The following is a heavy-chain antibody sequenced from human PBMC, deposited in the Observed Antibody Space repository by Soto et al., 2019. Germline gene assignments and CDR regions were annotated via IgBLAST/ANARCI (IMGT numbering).Heavy chain of an antibody. D-gene: IGHD2-15*01. CDR1: GYTFTSYG. V-gene: IGHV1-18*01. J-gene: IGHJ5*02. Sequence: ASVKVSCKASGYTFTSYGISWVRQAPGQGLEWMGWISAYNGNTNYAQKLQGRVNMTTDTSTSTAYMELRSLRSDDTAVYYCARDEGYCSGGSCSFFDPWGQGTLVTVSS. CDR3: ARDEGYCSGGSCSFFDP. CDR2: ISAYNGNT.